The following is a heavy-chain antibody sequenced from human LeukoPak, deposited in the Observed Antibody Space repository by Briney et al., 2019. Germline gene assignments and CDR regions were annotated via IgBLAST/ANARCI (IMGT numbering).Heavy chain of an antibody. CDR2: IYYSGST. D-gene: IGHD5-18*01. Sequence: SETLSLTCTVSGGSISSYYWSWIRQPPGKGLEWIGYIYYSGSTNYNPSLKSRVTISVDTSKNQFSLKLSSVTAADTAVYYCARVDRSYGWSKKNWFDPWGQGTLVTVSS. CDR3: ARVDRSYGWSKKNWFDP. V-gene: IGHV4-59*01. J-gene: IGHJ5*02. CDR1: GGSISSYY.